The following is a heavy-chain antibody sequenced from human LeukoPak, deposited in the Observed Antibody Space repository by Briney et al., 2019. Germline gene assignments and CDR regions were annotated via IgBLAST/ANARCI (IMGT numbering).Heavy chain of an antibody. CDR1: GFTFDDYA. CDR2: ISWNSGSI. CDR3: ARGGYQLILDPVLYFDS. J-gene: IGHJ4*02. D-gene: IGHD2-2*01. V-gene: IGHV3-9*03. Sequence: GRSLRLSCAASGFTFDDYAMHWVRQAPGKGLEWVSGISWNSGSIAYADSVKGRFTISRDNAKNSLYLQMNSLRAEDMALYYCARGGYQLILDPVLYFDSWGQGTLVTVSS.